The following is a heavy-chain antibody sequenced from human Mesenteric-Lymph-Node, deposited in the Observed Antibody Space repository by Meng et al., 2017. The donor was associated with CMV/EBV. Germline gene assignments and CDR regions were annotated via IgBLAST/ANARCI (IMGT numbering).Heavy chain of an antibody. D-gene: IGHD3-22*01. CDR3: AKDYDSSGYYYSVDY. Sequence: GGSLRLSCAASGFTFSTYSMNWVRQAPGKGLEWVSIISGRSSYISYADSVKGRFTISRDNAKNTLYLQMNSLRAEDTAVYYCAKDYDSSGYYYSVDYWGQGTLVTVSS. J-gene: IGHJ4*02. CDR1: GFTFSTYS. CDR2: ISGRSSYI. V-gene: IGHV3-21*04.